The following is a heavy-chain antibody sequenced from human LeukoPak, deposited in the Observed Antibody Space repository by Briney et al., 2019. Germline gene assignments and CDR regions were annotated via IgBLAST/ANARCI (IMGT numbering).Heavy chain of an antibody. D-gene: IGHD6-19*01. J-gene: IGHJ5*02. CDR3: ARDLILFSSGWSKENWFDP. V-gene: IGHV1-18*01. Sequence: GASVKVSCKASGYTFTSYGISWVRQAPGQGLEWMGWISAYNGNTNYAQKLQGRVTMTTDTSTSAAYMELRSLRSDDTAVYYCARDLILFSSGWSKENWFDPWGQGILVTVSS. CDR2: ISAYNGNT. CDR1: GYTFTSYG.